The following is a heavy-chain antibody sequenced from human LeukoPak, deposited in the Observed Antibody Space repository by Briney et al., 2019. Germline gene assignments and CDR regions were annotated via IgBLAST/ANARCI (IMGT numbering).Heavy chain of an antibody. D-gene: IGHD6-19*01. CDR3: ARSSSGWYYFDY. CDR2: IKQDGSEK. V-gene: IGHV3-7*01. CDR1: GFTFSSYS. Sequence: PGGSLRLSCAASGFTFSSYSMNWVRQAPGKGLEWVANIKQDGSEKYYVDSVKGRFTISRDNAKNSLYLQMNSLRAEDTAVYYCARSSSGWYYFDYWGQGTLVTVSS. J-gene: IGHJ4*02.